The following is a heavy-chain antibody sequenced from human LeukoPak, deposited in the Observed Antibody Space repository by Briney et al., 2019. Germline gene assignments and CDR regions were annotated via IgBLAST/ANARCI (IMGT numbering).Heavy chain of an antibody. CDR3: ASGGMTAMVTPYY. CDR2: IYYSGST. Sequence: SETLSLTCTVSSGSISSYYWSWIRQPPGKGLEWSGYIYYSGSTNYNPSLKSRVTISVDTSKNQFSLKLRSVTAADTAVYYCASGGMTAMVTPYYWGQGTLVTVSS. CDR1: SGSISSYY. J-gene: IGHJ4*02. D-gene: IGHD5-18*01. V-gene: IGHV4-59*01.